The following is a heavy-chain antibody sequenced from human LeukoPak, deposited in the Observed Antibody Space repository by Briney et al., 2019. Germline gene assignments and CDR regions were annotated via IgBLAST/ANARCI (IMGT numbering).Heavy chain of an antibody. J-gene: IGHJ4*02. D-gene: IGHD1-1*01. CDR2: ISSSGSTI. CDR3: AKDDQLFDY. CDR1: GFTFSNYA. Sequence: PGGSLRLSCAASGFTFSNYAMAWVRQAPGKGLEWVSYISSSGSTIYYADSVKGRFTISRDNAKNSLYLQMNSLRTEDTAVYYCAKDDQLFDYWGQGTLVTVSS. V-gene: IGHV3-48*04.